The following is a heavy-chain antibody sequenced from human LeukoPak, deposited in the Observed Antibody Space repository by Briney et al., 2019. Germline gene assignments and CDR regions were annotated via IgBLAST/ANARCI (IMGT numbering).Heavy chain of an antibody. CDR1: GFTFSSYW. CDR2: INSDGSST. D-gene: IGHD3-9*01. V-gene: IGHV3-74*01. J-gene: IGHJ5*02. CDR3: ARGVGYYDILTGYFFDP. Sequence: GGSLRLSCAASGFTFSSYWMHWVRQAPGKGPVWVSRINSDGSSTSYADSVKGRFTISRDNAKNTLYMQMNSLRAEDTAVYYCARGVGYYDILTGYFFDPWGQGTLVTVSS.